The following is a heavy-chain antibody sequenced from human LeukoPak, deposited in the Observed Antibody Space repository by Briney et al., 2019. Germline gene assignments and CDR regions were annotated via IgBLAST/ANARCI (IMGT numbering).Heavy chain of an antibody. J-gene: IGHJ6*02. CDR1: GGSFSGYY. CDR2: INHSGST. Sequence: PSETLSLTCAVYGGSFSGYYWSWIRQPPGKGLEWIGEINHSGSTNYNPSLKSRVIISVDTSKNQFSLKLSSVTAADTAVYYCATYSSSWYNGMDVWGQGTTVTVSS. D-gene: IGHD6-13*01. CDR3: ATYSSSWYNGMDV. V-gene: IGHV4-34*01.